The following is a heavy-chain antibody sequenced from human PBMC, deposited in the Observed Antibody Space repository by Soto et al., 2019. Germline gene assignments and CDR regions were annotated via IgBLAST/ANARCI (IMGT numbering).Heavy chain of an antibody. D-gene: IGHD3-10*01. CDR1: GGTFSSYA. Sequence: QVQLVQSGAEVKKPGSSVKVSCKASGGTFSSYAISWVRQAPGQGLEWMGGNIPIFGTANYAQKFQGRVTIPADESTSTAYMELSSLRSEDTAVYYCARGHRTHYYGSGTFTYWGQGTLVTVSS. V-gene: IGHV1-69*12. CDR2: NIPIFGTA. CDR3: ARGHRTHYYGSGTFTY. J-gene: IGHJ4*02.